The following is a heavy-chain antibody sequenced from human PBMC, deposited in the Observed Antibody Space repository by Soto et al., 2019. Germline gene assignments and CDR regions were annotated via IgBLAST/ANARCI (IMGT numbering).Heavy chain of an antibody. J-gene: IGHJ4*02. CDR1: GFTFSSYG. Sequence: QVQLVESGGGVVQPGRSLRLSCAASGFTFSSYGMHWVRQAPGKGLEWVAVISYDGSNKYYADSVKGRFSSSRDNSKNTLYLQMNSLRAEDTAVYYCAKVHSGYDQSEQNYKLSSYWGQGTLVTVSS. CDR2: ISYDGSNK. CDR3: AKVHSGYDQSEQNYKLSSY. V-gene: IGHV3-30*18. D-gene: IGHD5-12*01.